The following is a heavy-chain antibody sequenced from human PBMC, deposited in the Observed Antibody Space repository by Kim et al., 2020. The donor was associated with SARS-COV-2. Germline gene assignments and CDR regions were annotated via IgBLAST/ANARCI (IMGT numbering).Heavy chain of an antibody. D-gene: IGHD6-19*01. Sequence: GGSRRLSCAASGFTFSSYWRTWVRQAPGKGLEWVANIKQDGNQKYYVDSVKGRFTISRDNAKNSLYLQMNSLRAEDTAVYYCARDGDLYSSGKDAFDIWGQGTMVTVSS. V-gene: IGHV3-7*01. CDR3: ARDGDLYSSGKDAFDI. CDR1: GFTFSSYW. J-gene: IGHJ3*02. CDR2: IKQDGNQK.